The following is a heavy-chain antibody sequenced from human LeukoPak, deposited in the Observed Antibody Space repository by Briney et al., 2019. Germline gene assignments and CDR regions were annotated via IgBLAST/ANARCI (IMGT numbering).Heavy chain of an antibody. CDR1: GFTFSSYA. D-gene: IGHD3-3*01. Sequence: PGGSLRLSCAASGFTFSSYAMHWVRQAPGKGLEWVAVISYDGSNKYYADSVKGRFTISRDNSKNTLYLQMNSLRAEDTAVYYCETDPIHKLEWLSGDDAFDIWGQGTMVTVSS. J-gene: IGHJ3*02. CDR3: ETDPIHKLEWLSGDDAFDI. V-gene: IGHV3-30-3*01. CDR2: ISYDGSNK.